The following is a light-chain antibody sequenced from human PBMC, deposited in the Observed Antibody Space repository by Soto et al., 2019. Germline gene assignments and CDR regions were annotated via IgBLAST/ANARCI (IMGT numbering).Light chain of an antibody. J-gene: IGKJ5*01. Sequence: DIKMTQSPCFMSASVGDRVTVTCRAIQGINRWFAWYQQNPGKAPTLLIYTTSTLASGVPSRFSGSGSGTDFTLTISSLQPEDFATYYWQQANSFPFTFGHGTRLEIK. V-gene: IGKV1-12*01. CDR1: QGINRW. CDR2: TTS. CDR3: QQANSFPFT.